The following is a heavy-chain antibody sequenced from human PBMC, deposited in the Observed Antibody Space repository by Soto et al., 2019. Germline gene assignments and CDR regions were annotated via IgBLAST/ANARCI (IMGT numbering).Heavy chain of an antibody. CDR3: TWSGYPLPDVDY. CDR1: GFTFSNAW. Sequence: GGSLRLSCAASGFTFSNAWMNWVRQAPGKGLEWVGRIKSKTDGGKTDYAAPVKGRFTISGDDSKNTLYLQMNSLKTEDTAVYYCTWSGYPLPDVDYWGQGTLVTVSS. D-gene: IGHD3-3*01. V-gene: IGHV3-15*07. J-gene: IGHJ4*02. CDR2: IKSKTDGGKT.